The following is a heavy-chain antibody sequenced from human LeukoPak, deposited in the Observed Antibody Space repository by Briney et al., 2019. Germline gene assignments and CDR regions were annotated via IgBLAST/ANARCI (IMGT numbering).Heavy chain of an antibody. CDR1: GFSVSSNY. D-gene: IGHD3-10*01. CDR2: IDSGGST. V-gene: IGHV3-66*01. Sequence: GGSLRLSCAASGFSVSSNYMSWVRQAPGKGLEWVSVIDSGGSTYYADSVRGTFTISRDNSKNTVYLQMNSLRVEDTAVYYCARSRFDAFDIWGQGTMVTVSS. CDR3: ARSRFDAFDI. J-gene: IGHJ3*02.